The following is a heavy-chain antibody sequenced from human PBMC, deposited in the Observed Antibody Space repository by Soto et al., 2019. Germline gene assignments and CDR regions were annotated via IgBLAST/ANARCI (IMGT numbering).Heavy chain of an antibody. D-gene: IGHD3-22*01. CDR1: GGTFSSYA. CDR3: ARAQQTYYYDSSGYVAFDI. J-gene: IGHJ3*02. Sequence: GASVKVSCKASGGTFSSYAISWVRQAPGQGLEWMGGIIPIFGTANYAQKFQGRVTITADESTSAAYMELSSLRSEDTAVYYCARAQQTYYYDSSGYVAFDIWGQGTMVTVSS. V-gene: IGHV1-69*13. CDR2: IIPIFGTA.